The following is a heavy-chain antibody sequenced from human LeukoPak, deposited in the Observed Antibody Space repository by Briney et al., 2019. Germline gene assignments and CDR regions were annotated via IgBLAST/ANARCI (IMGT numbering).Heavy chain of an antibody. CDR2: IKQDGSEK. CDR1: GFTFSSYW. V-gene: IGHV3-7*01. J-gene: IGHJ4*02. CDR3: AREEDGIVVVTAIDY. Sequence: PGGSLRLSCAASGFTFSSYWMSWVRQAPGKGLEWVANIKQDGSEKYYVDSVKGRFTISRDNAKNSLYLQMNSLRAEDTAVYYCAREEDGIVVVTAIDYWGQGTLVTVSS. D-gene: IGHD2-21*02.